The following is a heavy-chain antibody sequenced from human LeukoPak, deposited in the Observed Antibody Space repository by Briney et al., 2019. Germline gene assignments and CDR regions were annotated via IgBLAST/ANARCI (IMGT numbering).Heavy chain of an antibody. CDR2: INAGNGNT. CDR3: ARDGYCSGGSCYPTDY. Sequence: ASVKVSCKASGYTFTSYAMHWVRQAPGQRLEWMGWINAGNGNTKYSQKFQGRVTITRDTSASTAYMELSSLRSEDTAVYYRARDGYCSGGSCYPTDYWGQGTLVTVSS. V-gene: IGHV1-3*01. J-gene: IGHJ4*02. D-gene: IGHD2-15*01. CDR1: GYTFTSYA.